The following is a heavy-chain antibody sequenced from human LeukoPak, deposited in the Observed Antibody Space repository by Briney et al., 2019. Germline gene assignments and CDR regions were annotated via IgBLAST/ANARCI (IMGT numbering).Heavy chain of an antibody. CDR2: IKADGSEK. V-gene: IGHV3-7*05. Sequence: PGGSLRLSCAASGFSFSGHWMNWVRQPPGRGLEWVANIKADGSEKYYVDSVKGRFTISRDDDKRTVDLQMDNMRAEDTAIYYCAYRNNFEYWGQGALVTVSS. J-gene: IGHJ4*02. D-gene: IGHD1-26*01. CDR1: GFSFSGHW. CDR3: AYRNNFEY.